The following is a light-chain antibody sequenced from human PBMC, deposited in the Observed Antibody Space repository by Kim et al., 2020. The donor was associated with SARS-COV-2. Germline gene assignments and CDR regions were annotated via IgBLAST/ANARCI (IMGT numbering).Light chain of an antibody. Sequence: EIVLTQSPGTLSLSPGERATLSCRASQSVSSSYLAWYQQKSGQAPRLLIYGASSRATGIPDRFSGSGSGTDFTLTISRLEPEDFAVYYWQQYGTSPWTFGQGTKVDIK. CDR2: GAS. CDR1: QSVSSSY. CDR3: QQYGTSPWT. V-gene: IGKV3-20*01. J-gene: IGKJ1*01.